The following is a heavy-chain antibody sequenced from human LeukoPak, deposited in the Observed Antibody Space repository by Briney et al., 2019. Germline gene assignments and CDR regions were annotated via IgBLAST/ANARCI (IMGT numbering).Heavy chain of an antibody. D-gene: IGHD1-26*01. V-gene: IGHV3-30-3*01. Sequence: PGRSLRLSCAASGFTFSSYAMHWVRQAPGKGLEWVAVISYDGSNKYYADSVKGRFTISRDNSKNTLYLQMNSLRAEDTAVYYCARDHISGSYNRYYYYGMDVWGQGTTVTVSS. CDR1: GFTFSSYA. CDR2: ISYDGSNK. CDR3: ARDHISGSYNRYYYYGMDV. J-gene: IGHJ6*02.